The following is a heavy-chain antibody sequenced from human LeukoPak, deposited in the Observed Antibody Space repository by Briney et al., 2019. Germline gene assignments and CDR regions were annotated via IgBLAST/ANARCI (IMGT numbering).Heavy chain of an antibody. V-gene: IGHV3-9*01. CDR3: AKGTTYYDILTGYRPGFDY. CDR1: GFTFDDYA. Sequence: GGSLRLSCAASGFTFDDYAMHWVRQAPGKGLEWVSGISWNSGSIGYADSVKGRFTISRDNAKNSLYLQMNSLRAEDTALYYCAKGTTYYDILTGYRPGFDYWGQGTLATVSS. J-gene: IGHJ4*02. D-gene: IGHD3-9*01. CDR2: ISWNSGSI.